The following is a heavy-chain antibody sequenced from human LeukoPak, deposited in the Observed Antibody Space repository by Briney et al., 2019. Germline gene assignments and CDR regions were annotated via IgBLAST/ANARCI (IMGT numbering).Heavy chain of an antibody. CDR3: ARDDGRYFDRLGHDAFDI. V-gene: IGHV1-69*13. CDR2: IIPIFGTS. Sequence: SVKVSCKASGGTFSTYAISWVRQAPGQGLEWMGGIIPIFGTSNYAQKFQGRVTITADESTSTAYMELSSLRSEDTAVYYCARDDGRYFDRLGHDAFDIWGQGTLVTVSS. J-gene: IGHJ3*02. D-gene: IGHD3-9*01. CDR1: GGTFSTYA.